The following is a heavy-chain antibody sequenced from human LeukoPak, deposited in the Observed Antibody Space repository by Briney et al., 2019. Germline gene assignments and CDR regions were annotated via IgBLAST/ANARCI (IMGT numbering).Heavy chain of an antibody. J-gene: IGHJ4*02. CDR3: AKWGDYDILTGYYDSDY. CDR1: GFIFSNYA. V-gene: IGHV3-23*01. Sequence: GASLRLSCAASGFIFSNYAMSWVRQAPGKGLEWVSAIGGRGGGTYYADSVKGRFTVSRDDPKNTLYLQMNTLRAEDTAVYYCAKWGDYDILTGYYDSDYWGQGTLVTVSS. D-gene: IGHD3-9*01. CDR2: IGGRGGGT.